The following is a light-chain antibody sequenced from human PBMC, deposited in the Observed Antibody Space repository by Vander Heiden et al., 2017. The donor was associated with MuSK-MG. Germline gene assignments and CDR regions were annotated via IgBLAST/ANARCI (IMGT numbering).Light chain of an antibody. Sequence: QSALTQPASVSGSPGQSITISCTGTSSDVGAYNYVFWYQQHPGKAPKLMIYDVSNRPSGVSNRFSGSKSGDTASLTISGLQPEDEADYYCSSYIGSSTVVFGGGTKVTVL. CDR1: SSDVGAYNY. CDR2: DVS. J-gene: IGLJ3*02. CDR3: SSYIGSSTVV. V-gene: IGLV2-14*01.